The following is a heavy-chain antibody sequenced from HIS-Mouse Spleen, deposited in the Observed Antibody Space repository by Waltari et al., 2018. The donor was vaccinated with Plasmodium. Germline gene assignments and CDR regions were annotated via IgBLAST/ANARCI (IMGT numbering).Heavy chain of an antibody. J-gene: IGHJ4*02. V-gene: IGHV4-59*08. CDR2: IYSSGST. CDR3: ARLRYSYGYFDY. Sequence: QVQLQESGPGLVTPSETLSLTCTVSGGSISSSYWSWLRQPPGKGLEWIGYIYSSGSTNYNPSLKSRVTISVDTSKNQFSLKLSSVTAADTAVYYCARLRYSYGYFDYWGQGTLVTVSS. CDR1: GGSISSSY. D-gene: IGHD5-18*01.